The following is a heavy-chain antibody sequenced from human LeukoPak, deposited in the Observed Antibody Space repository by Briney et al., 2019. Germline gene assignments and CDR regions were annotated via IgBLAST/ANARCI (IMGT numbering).Heavy chain of an antibody. CDR3: ARDMIAAATDAFDI. CDR2: ISYDGSNK. Sequence: QPGRSLRLSCAASGFTFSTYGMHWVRQAPGKGLEWVAVISYDGSNKYYADSVKGRFTISRDNSKNTLYLQMNSLRAEDTAVYYCARDMIAAATDAFDIWGQGTMVTVSS. CDR1: GFTFSTYG. D-gene: IGHD6-13*01. J-gene: IGHJ3*02. V-gene: IGHV3-30*03.